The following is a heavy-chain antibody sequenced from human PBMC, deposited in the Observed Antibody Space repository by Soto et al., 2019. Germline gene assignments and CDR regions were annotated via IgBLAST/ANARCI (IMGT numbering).Heavy chain of an antibody. CDR2: ISGSGGST. CDR1: GFTFRWFG. D-gene: IGHD4-17*01. V-gene: IGHV3-23*01. Sequence: GGSLRLSCAGSGFTFRWFGMNWVRQAPGKGLEWVSAISGSGGSTYYADSVRGRFTISVDNSKNTVYLQMDSLRADDTAVYYCARWSGYADAWGQGTRVTVSS. CDR3: ARWSGYADA. J-gene: IGHJ4*02.